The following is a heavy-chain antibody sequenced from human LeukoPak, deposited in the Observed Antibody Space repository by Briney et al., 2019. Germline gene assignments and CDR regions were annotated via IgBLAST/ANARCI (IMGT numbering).Heavy chain of an antibody. Sequence: GGSLRLSCAASGFTFSNYSMNWVRQAPGKGLEWVSSISSSSSYIYYADSVKGRFTISRDNSKNTLYLQMNSLRAEDTAVYYCAKGGYSSSSDAFDIWGQGTMVTVSS. D-gene: IGHD6-6*01. CDR2: ISSSSSYI. CDR3: AKGGYSSSSDAFDI. J-gene: IGHJ3*02. CDR1: GFTFSNYS. V-gene: IGHV3-21*04.